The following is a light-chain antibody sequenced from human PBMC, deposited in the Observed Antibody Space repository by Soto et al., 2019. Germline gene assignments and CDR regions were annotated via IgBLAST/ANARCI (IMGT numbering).Light chain of an antibody. V-gene: IGLV2-23*01. CDR3: CSYAGSAYV. CDR2: EGS. CDR1: SSDVGSYNL. J-gene: IGLJ1*01. Sequence: QSVLTQPASVSGSPGQSITISCTGTSSDVGSYNLVSWYQQHPGKAPKLMIYEGSKRPSGVSNLFSGSKSGNTASLTISGLQAEDEAAYYCCSYAGSAYVYGPGTKVTVL.